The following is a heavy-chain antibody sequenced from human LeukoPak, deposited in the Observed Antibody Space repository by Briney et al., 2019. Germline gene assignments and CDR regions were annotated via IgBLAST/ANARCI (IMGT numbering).Heavy chain of an antibody. V-gene: IGHV3-23*01. D-gene: IGHD3-10*01. Sequence: PGGSLRLSCAASGFTFSSFAMSWVRQAPGKGLEWVSGISGSGGNTYYADSVKGRFTISRDNSKDTLYLQMNSLRADDTAVYYCAKCYGSASYSGDAFDIWGQGTMVTVSS. CDR3: AKCYGSASYSGDAFDI. J-gene: IGHJ3*02. CDR2: ISGSGGNT. CDR1: GFTFSSFA.